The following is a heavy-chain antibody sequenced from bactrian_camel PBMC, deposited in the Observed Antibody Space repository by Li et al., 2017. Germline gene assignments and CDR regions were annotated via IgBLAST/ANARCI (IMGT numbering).Heavy chain of an antibody. CDR3: AAVYVLGENGLDCSSGLSVNEYIY. V-gene: IGHV3S54*01. CDR1: GNFKWTKY. CDR2: IAPGSDYI. J-gene: IGHJ4*01. D-gene: IGHD3*01. Sequence: QVQLVESGGGSVEAGGSLRLSCAYSGNFKWTKYMGWYRQAPGKWREGIASIAPGSDYITYADSLKGRFTVSKDNAENKLYLQMDNLEPEDTAMYYCAAVYVLGENGLDCSSGLSVNEYIYWGQGTQVTVS.